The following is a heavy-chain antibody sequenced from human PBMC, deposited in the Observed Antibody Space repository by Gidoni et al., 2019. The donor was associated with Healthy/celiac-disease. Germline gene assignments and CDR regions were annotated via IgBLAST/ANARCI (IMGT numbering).Heavy chain of an antibody. CDR1: RGSFSGYY. CDR3: ARGLYYYGSGSRGWFDP. Sequence: QVQLQQWGAGLLKPSETLSLTCAVYRGSFSGYYWSWIRQPPGKGLEWIGEINHSESTNYNPSLKSRVTISVDTSKNQFSLKLSSVTAADTALYYCARGLYYYGSGSRGWFDPWGQGTLVTVSS. V-gene: IGHV4-34*01. CDR2: INHSEST. J-gene: IGHJ5*02. D-gene: IGHD3-10*01.